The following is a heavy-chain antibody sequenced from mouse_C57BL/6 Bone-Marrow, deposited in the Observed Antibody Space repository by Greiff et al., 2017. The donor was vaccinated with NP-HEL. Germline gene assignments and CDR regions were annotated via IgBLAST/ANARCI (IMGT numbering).Heavy chain of an antibody. CDR1: GYTFTSYT. Sequence: QVQLQQSGAELARPGASVKMSCKASGYTFTSYTMHWVKQRPGQGLEWIGTINPTGGYTKYNQKFKDKATLTADKSSSTAYMQLSSLTSEDSAVYYCARWSGSSYGLGGFFDYWGQGTTLTVSS. CDR2: INPTGGYT. V-gene: IGHV1-4*01. J-gene: IGHJ2*01. CDR3: ARWSGSSYGLGGFFDY. D-gene: IGHD1-1*01.